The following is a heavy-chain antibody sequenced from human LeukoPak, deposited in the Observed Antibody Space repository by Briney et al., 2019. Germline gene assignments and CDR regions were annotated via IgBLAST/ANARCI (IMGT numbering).Heavy chain of an antibody. CDR1: GFTFSSYN. Sequence: PGGSLRLSCAASGFTFSSYNMNWIRQAPGKGLEWVSYISSSSSTIYYADSVKGRFTISRDNAKNSLYLQMNSLRDEDTAVYYCAREYSSSSCSVSDYWGQGTLVTVSS. J-gene: IGHJ4*02. CDR3: AREYSSSSCSVSDY. CDR2: ISSSSSTI. V-gene: IGHV3-48*02. D-gene: IGHD6-6*01.